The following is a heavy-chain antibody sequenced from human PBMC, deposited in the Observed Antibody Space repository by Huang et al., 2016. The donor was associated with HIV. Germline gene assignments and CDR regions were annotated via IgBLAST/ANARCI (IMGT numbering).Heavy chain of an antibody. V-gene: IGHV1-18*01. CDR2: VSVYNGNT. CDR3: ARGGGIQLWLLGYYYMDV. J-gene: IGHJ6*03. Sequence: QVQLVQSGAEVKKPGASVKVSCKASGYTFSSFGISWVRQAPGQGLEWVGWVSVYNGNTKFAQKFQGRLTMTTDTSTSTAYMELRSLRSDATAVYYCARGGGIQLWLLGYYYMDVWGNGTTVTVSS. CDR1: GYTFSSFG. D-gene: IGHD5-18*01.